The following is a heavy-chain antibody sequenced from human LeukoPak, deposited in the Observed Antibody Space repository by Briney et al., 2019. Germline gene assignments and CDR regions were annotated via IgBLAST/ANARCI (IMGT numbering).Heavy chain of an antibody. CDR2: ISYDGSNE. CDR3: AKEDYGDYFLHPYYMDV. V-gene: IGHV3-30*18. J-gene: IGHJ6*03. Sequence: TGGSLRLSCAASGFTFSNYDMHWVRQAPGKGLEWVAVISYDGSNEYYADSVKGRFTISRDNSKNTLYLQMNSLRAEDTAVYYCAKEDYGDYFLHPYYMDVWGKGTTGTVSS. D-gene: IGHD4-17*01. CDR1: GFTFSNYD.